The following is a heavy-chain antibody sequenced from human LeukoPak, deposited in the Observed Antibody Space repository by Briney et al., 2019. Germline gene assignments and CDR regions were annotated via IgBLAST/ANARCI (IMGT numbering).Heavy chain of an antibody. V-gene: IGHV4-61*02. J-gene: IGHJ4*02. Sequence: SETLSLTCTVSGGSISSGSYYWSWIRQPAGKGLEWIGRIYTSGSTNYNPSLKSRVTISVDTSKKQFSLKLSSVTAADTAVYYCARGVDYYGVWGQGTLVTVSS. CDR3: ARGVDYYGV. D-gene: IGHD3-10*01. CDR2: IYTSGST. CDR1: GGSISSGSYY.